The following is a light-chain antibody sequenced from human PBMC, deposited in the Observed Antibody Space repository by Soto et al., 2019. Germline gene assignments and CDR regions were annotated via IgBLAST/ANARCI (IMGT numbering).Light chain of an antibody. CDR1: QSVNGW. CDR2: EAS. J-gene: IGKJ4*01. V-gene: IGKV1-5*01. Sequence: IQMTQSPSTLSASVGDRVTITCRASQSVNGWLAWYQQKPGKAPKLLISEASSLDSGVPSRFSGSGSGTEYVLSISSLQPEDFATYYCQQYDTYSTFGGGTRVEIK. CDR3: QQYDTYST.